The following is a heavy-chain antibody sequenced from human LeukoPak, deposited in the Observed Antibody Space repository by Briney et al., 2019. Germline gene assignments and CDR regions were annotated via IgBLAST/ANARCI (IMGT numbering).Heavy chain of an antibody. CDR1: GFTFSSYS. D-gene: IGHD4-23*01. CDR3: ARGDYGGDFRYFDY. Sequence: PGGSLRLSCAASGFTFSSYSMSWVRQAPGRGLEWVSAISGNGDSTYYADSVKGRFTISRDNSKNTLFLQMSSLRAEDTAVYYCARGDYGGDFRYFDYWGQGTLVTVSS. CDR2: ISGNGDST. V-gene: IGHV3-23*01. J-gene: IGHJ4*02.